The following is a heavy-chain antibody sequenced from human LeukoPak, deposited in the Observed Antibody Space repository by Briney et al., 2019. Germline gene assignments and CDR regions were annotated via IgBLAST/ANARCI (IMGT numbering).Heavy chain of an antibody. CDR1: GYSFTAYY. Sequence: ASVTVSCKASGYSFTAYYMHWVRQAPGQGREWMGWINPKSGGTNCAQKFQGRVTMTRDTSISTAYMELSRLRSDDTAVYYCARSGMVTDFDYWGQGTLVTVSS. J-gene: IGHJ4*02. CDR3: ARSGMVTDFDY. CDR2: INPKSGGT. D-gene: IGHD5-18*01. V-gene: IGHV1-2*02.